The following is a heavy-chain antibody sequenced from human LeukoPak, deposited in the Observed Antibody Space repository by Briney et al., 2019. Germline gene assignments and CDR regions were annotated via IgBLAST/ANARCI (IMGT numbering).Heavy chain of an antibody. CDR2: IYTSGNT. J-gene: IGHJ4*02. CDR1: GASISNYY. V-gene: IGHV4-4*07. Sequence: PSETLSLTCTVSGASISNYYWIWIRQPAGKGLEWIGLIYTSGNTNYNPSLKSRVTMSVDTFKNQFSLKLSSVTAADTAVYYCARVRGITSMAYFDYWGQGTLVTVSS. CDR3: ARVRGITSMAYFDY. D-gene: IGHD5-18*01.